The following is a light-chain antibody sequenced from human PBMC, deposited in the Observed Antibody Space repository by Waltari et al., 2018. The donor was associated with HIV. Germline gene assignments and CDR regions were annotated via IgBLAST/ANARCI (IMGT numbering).Light chain of an antibody. V-gene: IGKV3-20*01. CDR3: QRYGGSPPYS. Sequence: VLTQSPGTLSLSPGESATPSCRASQSISDTYLAWYQQKPGQAPRLLIYGASRRATGIPDRFSGSGSETDFTLTISRLQPEDFAVYYCQRYGGSPPYSFGQGTMLEIK. J-gene: IGKJ2*03. CDR2: GAS. CDR1: QSISDTY.